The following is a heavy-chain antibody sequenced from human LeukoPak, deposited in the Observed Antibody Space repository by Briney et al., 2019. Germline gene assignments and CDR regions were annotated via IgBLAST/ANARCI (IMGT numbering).Heavy chain of an antibody. CDR1: GYTFTSNY. Sequence: GVSVKVSCKASGYTFTSNYIHWVRQAPGQGFEWMGIINPSDGATNYVQKFQGRVTMTRDTSTSTAYMELSSLRSEDTSVYYCARGGALTGVVVMTATPPFRYWGQGTLVTVSS. CDR3: ARGGALTGVVVMTATPPFRY. D-gene: IGHD3-22*01. J-gene: IGHJ4*02. V-gene: IGHV1-46*01. CDR2: INPSDGAT.